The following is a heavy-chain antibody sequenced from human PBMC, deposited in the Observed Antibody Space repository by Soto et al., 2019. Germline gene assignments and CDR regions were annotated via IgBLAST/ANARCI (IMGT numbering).Heavy chain of an antibody. D-gene: IGHD2-15*01. CDR1: GLTFSSYG. J-gene: IGHJ4*02. V-gene: IGHV3-33*01. Sequence: VQLVESGGGVVQPGRSLRLSCAAFGLTFSSYGMHWVRQAPGKGLEWEAVIWYDGSNKYYEDSVKGRFNISRDNSKNTLYLQMNSLRAEDTAVYYCARDGQGYCSGGIGYSTVFDYCGQGTLVTVSS. CDR3: ARDGQGYCSGGIGYSTVFDY. CDR2: IWYDGSNK.